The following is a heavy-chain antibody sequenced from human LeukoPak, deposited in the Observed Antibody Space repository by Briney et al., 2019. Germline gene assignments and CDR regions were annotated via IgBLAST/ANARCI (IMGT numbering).Heavy chain of an antibody. D-gene: IGHD6-19*01. CDR2: ISYDGSNK. CDR1: GFTFSSYG. Sequence: GGSLRLSCAASGFTFSSYGMHWVRQAPGKGLEWVAVISYDGSNKYYADSVKGRFTISRDNSKNTLYLQMNSLRAEETAVYYCAKEAYSSGWYGTYYYYGMDVWGQGTTVTVSS. V-gene: IGHV3-30*18. CDR3: AKEAYSSGWYGTYYYYGMDV. J-gene: IGHJ6*02.